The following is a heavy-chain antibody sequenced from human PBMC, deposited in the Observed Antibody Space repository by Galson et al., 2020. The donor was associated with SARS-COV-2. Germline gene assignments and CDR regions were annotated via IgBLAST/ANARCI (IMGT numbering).Heavy chain of an antibody. CDR3: ARDPRGWGLGYFDL. V-gene: IGHV3-33*01. Sequence: GGSLRLSCAASGFTFSSYGMHWVRQAPGKGLEWVAVIWYDGSNKYYADSVKGRFTISRDNSKNTLYLQMNSLRAEDTAVYYCARDPRGWGLGYFDLWGRGTLVTVAS. J-gene: IGHJ2*01. CDR2: IWYDGSNK. CDR1: GFTFSSYG. D-gene: IGHD3-10*01.